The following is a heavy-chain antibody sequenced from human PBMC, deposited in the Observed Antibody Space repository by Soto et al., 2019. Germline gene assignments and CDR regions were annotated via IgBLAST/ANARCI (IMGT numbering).Heavy chain of an antibody. CDR1: GYTFTSYG. D-gene: IGHD2-2*02. CDR3: ARDRVVVVPAAIYYYYYGMDV. CDR2: ISAYNGYT. Sequence: RASVKVSCKASGYTFTSYGISWVRQAPGQGLEWMGWISAYNGYTNYAQKLQGRVTMTTDTSTSTAYMELRSLRSDDTAVYYCARDRVVVVPAAIYYYYYGMDVWGQGTTVTVSS. J-gene: IGHJ6*02. V-gene: IGHV1-18*04.